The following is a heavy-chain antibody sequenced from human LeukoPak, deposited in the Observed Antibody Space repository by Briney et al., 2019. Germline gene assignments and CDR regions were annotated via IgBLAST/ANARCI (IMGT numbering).Heavy chain of an antibody. CDR1: GFIFSSKW. D-gene: IGHD3-10*01. J-gene: IGHJ4*02. V-gene: IGHV3-7*01. Sequence: PGGSLRLSCAASGFIFSSKWMSWVRQTPGKGLEWVANIKHDGSEKNCVDSVKGRFTVSRDNAKNSLYLQMNSLRAEGTAVYYCARDGSGEWPIGYWGQGTLVTVSS. CDR2: IKHDGSEK. CDR3: ARDGSGEWPIGY.